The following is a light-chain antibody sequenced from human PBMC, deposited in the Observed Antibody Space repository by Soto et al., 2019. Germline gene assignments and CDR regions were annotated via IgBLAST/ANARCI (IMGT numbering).Light chain of an antibody. CDR3: QQYNSYSKYT. J-gene: IGKJ2*01. CDR2: DAS. CDR1: QSISSW. Sequence: EIQMTQSPSTLSASVGDRVTISCRASQSISSWLAWYQQKPGKAPKLLIYDASSLESGVPSRFSGSGSGTEFTLTISSLQPADFATYYCQQYNSYSKYTFGQGTKVDIK. V-gene: IGKV1-5*01.